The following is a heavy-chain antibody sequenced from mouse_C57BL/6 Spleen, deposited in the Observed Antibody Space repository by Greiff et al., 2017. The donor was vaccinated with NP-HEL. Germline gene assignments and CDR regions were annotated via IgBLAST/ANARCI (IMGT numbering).Heavy chain of an antibody. D-gene: IGHD2-4*01. CDR1: GFTFSDYY. CDR2: INYDGSST. CDR3: ARADYDYAMDY. Sequence: VQLKESEGGLVQPGSSMKLSCTASGFTFSDYYMAWVRQVPEKGLEWVANINYDGSSTYYLDSLKSRFIISRDNAKNILYLQMSSLKSEDTATYYCARADYDYAMDYWGQGTSVTVSS. V-gene: IGHV5-16*01. J-gene: IGHJ4*01.